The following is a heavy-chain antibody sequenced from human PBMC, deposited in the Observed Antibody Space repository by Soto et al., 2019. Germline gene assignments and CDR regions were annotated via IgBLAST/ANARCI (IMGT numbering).Heavy chain of an antibody. CDR3: TNPMTTLGWGV. CDR2: IKSKTDGGTT. Sequence: EVQMVESGGGLVKPGGSLRLSCAASGFTFSNAWMSWFRQAPGKGLEWVGRIKSKTDGGTTDYAAPVKGRVTISRDDTKDTLYLQMNSLKTEDTAVYYCTNPMTTLGWGVWGQGTTVTVSS. D-gene: IGHD4-17*01. J-gene: IGHJ6*02. V-gene: IGHV3-15*01. CDR1: GFTFSNAW.